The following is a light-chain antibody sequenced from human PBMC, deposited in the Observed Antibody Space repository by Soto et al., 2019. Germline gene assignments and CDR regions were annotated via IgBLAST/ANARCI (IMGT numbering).Light chain of an antibody. Sequence: QSALTQPASVSGSPGQSITISCTGTSSDVGGYNYVSWYQQYPGKAPKLLIYDVTKRPSGVSNRFSGSKSGNTASLTISGLQAEDEADYYCNSYTGSSTLVLGGGTKLTVL. CDR2: DVT. V-gene: IGLV2-14*03. CDR1: SSDVGGYNY. CDR3: NSYTGSSTLV. J-gene: IGLJ2*01.